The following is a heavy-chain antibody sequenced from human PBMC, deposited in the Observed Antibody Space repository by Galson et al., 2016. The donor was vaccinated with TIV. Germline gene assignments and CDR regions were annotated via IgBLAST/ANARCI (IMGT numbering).Heavy chain of an antibody. CDR2: VYSGGSA. J-gene: IGHJ6*02. CDR3: ARDRRFCGIECYYRYYYGMDV. Sequence: SLRLSCAASGLIVNDNSMTWVRQAPGKGLEWVSVVYSGGSAYYADSVKGRFTISRDNSKNTLYLQMNSLRAEDTAVYYCARDRRFCGIECYYRYYYGMDVWGQGTTVTVSS. D-gene: IGHD2-21*01. CDR1: GLIVNDNS. V-gene: IGHV3-66*02.